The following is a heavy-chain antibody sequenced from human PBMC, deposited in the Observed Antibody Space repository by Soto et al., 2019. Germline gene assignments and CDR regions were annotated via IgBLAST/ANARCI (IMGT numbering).Heavy chain of an antibody. CDR3: ARAGYCGPGCYYYFDY. V-gene: IGHV3-7*01. CDR2: IKPDGSAT. J-gene: IGHJ4*02. CDR1: GFTFGSYW. D-gene: IGHD2-21*02. Sequence: DVQLVESGGGLVQPGGSLRLSCAVSGFTFGSYWMNWVRLIPGKGLEWVAYIKPDGSATYYVDSVKGRFTISRDNAKNSLYLQMNSLRVEDTSVYYCARAGYCGPGCYYYFDYWGQGTLVTVSS.